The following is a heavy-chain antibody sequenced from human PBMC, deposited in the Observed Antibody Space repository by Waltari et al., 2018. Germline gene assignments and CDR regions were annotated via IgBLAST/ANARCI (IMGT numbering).Heavy chain of an antibody. J-gene: IGHJ2*01. D-gene: IGHD2-2*01. CDR3: ASDSCSNYGFFDV. V-gene: IGHV4-59*12. CDR1: GVPISGFY. CDR2: IGGGTGTG. Sequence: QMQLQESGPGLVKPSETLSLTCAVSGVPISGFYWNWIRQSPGKGLEWLGYIGGGTGTGESNPSLKSRLTIGKDPSKNQFFLILRSVTAADTALYYCASDSCSNYGFFDVWGPG.